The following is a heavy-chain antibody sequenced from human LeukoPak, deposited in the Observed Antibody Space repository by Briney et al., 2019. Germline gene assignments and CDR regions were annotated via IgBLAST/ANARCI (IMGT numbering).Heavy chain of an antibody. V-gene: IGHV3-23*01. Sequence: GGSLRLSCAASGFTFSSYAMSWVRQAPGKGLEWVSAISGSGGSTYYADSVKGRFTISRDNSKNTLYLQMNSLRAEDTAVYYCATVIDGAAAGTWDHYYYYMDVWGKGTTVTVSS. D-gene: IGHD6-13*01. CDR2: ISGSGGST. CDR1: GFTFSSYA. CDR3: ATVIDGAAAGTWDHYYYYMDV. J-gene: IGHJ6*03.